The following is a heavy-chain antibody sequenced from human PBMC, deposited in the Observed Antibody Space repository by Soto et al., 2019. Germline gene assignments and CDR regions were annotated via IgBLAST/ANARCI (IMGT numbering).Heavy chain of an antibody. V-gene: IGHV4-59*01. CDR1: GGSISSYY. Sequence: SETLSLTCTVSGGSISSYYWSWIRQPPGKGLERIGYIYYSGSTNYNPSLKSRVTISVDTSKNQFYLKLSAVTAADTVVYYCARRGDTVTDLDYFDDWGQGTLVIVSS. D-gene: IGHD4-17*01. CDR3: ARRGDTVTDLDYFDD. J-gene: IGHJ4*02. CDR2: IYYSGST.